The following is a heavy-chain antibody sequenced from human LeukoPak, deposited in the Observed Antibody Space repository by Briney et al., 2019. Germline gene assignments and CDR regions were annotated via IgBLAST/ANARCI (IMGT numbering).Heavy chain of an antibody. Sequence: GGSLRLSCAASGFTFSSSAMSWVRQAPGKGLEWVSSISGSGSGGSTYYADSVKGRFTISRDNSKNTLYLQMNSLRAEDTAVSYFLKSGDNLFDYWGQGTLVTVSS. CDR2: ISGSGSGGST. J-gene: IGHJ4*02. D-gene: IGHD5-24*01. CDR1: GFTFSSSA. V-gene: IGHV3-23*01. CDR3: LKSGDNLFDY.